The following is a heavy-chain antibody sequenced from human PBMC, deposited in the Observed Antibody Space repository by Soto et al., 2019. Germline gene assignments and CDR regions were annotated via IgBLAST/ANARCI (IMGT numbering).Heavy chain of an antibody. V-gene: IGHV3-13*05. CDR3: ARWKWKKLPFEY. J-gene: IGHJ4*02. D-gene: IGHD2-15*01. Sequence: VGSLRLSCASSVFTFSSSDMHWVRQATGKGLEWVSGIGSAGDPYYAGSVKGRFTISRENAKNSLYLQMNSLRAGDTAVYYCARWKWKKLPFEYWGQGTLVIVSS. CDR1: VFTFSSSD. CDR2: IGSAGDP.